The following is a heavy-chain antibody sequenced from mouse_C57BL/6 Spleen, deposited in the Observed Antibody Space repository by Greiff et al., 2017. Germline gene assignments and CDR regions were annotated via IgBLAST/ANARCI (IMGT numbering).Heavy chain of an antibody. Sequence: EVQLQESGGGLVKPGGSLKLSCAASGFTFSSYAMSWVRQTPEKRLEWVATISDGGSYTYYPDNVKGRFTISRDNAKNNLYLQMSHLKSEDTAMYYCARDLYYGSSYGFAYWGQGTLVTVSA. D-gene: IGHD1-1*01. CDR3: ARDLYYGSSYGFAY. CDR2: ISDGGSYT. V-gene: IGHV5-4*01. CDR1: GFTFSSYA. J-gene: IGHJ3*01.